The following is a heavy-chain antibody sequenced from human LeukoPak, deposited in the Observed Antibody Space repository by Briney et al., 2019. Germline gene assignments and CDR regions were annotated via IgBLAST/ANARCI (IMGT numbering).Heavy chain of an antibody. J-gene: IGHJ3*02. D-gene: IGHD2-15*01. CDR1: GFTFSDSF. CDR3: VREDSRGAFDI. Sequence: GGSPRLSCGASGFTFSDSFMSWIRQPPGKGLEWLSYISTSGSVTDYADSVKGRFTISRDNAKKLVYLELKSLRAEDTALYYCVREDSRGAFDIWGQGTMVIVSS. V-gene: IGHV3-11*04. CDR2: ISTSGSVT.